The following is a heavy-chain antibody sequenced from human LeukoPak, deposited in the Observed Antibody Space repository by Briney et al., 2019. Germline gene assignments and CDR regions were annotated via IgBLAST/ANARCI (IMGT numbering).Heavy chain of an antibody. Sequence: PLGTLSLTCAVSGGSFSSSNWWSWARPPPGKGLEWIGEIYHSGSTNYNPSLKSRVTISVDKSKNQFSLKLSSVTAADTAVYYCARGVAVAGPFDYWGQGTLVTVSS. V-gene: IGHV4-4*02. CDR1: GGSFSSSNW. CDR2: IYHSGST. CDR3: ARGVAVAGPFDY. D-gene: IGHD6-19*01. J-gene: IGHJ4*02.